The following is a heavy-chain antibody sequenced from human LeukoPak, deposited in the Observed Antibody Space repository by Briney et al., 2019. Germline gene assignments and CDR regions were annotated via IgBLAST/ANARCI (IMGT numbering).Heavy chain of an antibody. Sequence: GGSLRLSCAASGFTVSSNYMSWVRQAPGKGLEWVSVTYSGGSTYYADSVKGRFTISRDNSKNTLYLQMNSLRAEDTAVYYCARDGRHTGPFDYWGQGTLVTVSS. D-gene: IGHD2-8*02. V-gene: IGHV3-53*01. CDR1: GFTVSSNY. J-gene: IGHJ4*02. CDR3: ARDGRHTGPFDY. CDR2: TYSGGST.